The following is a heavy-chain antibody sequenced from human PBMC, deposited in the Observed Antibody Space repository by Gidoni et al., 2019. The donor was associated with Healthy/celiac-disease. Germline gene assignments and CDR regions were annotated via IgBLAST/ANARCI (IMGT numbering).Heavy chain of an antibody. V-gene: IGHV3-7*01. J-gene: IGHJ6*02. Sequence: EVQLVESGGGLVQPGGSLILSCAASGFTFGPYWMRWVRQAPGKGLDCGANIKQDGSEKYYVDFVKGRFTIARDNAKNSLYLQMNSLRAEDTAVYYCARDGGNSGWYGDYSYYGMDVVGQGTTVTVSS. CDR2: IKQDGSEK. CDR1: GFTFGPYW. CDR3: ARDGGNSGWYGDYSYYGMDV. D-gene: IGHD6-19*01.